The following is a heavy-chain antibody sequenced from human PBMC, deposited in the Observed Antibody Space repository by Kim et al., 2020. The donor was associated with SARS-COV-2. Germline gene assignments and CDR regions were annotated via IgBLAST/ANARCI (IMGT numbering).Heavy chain of an antibody. CDR2: ISSSSSYT. D-gene: IGHD2-2*01. CDR3: ARGIGYCSSTSCHPLYYGMDV. V-gene: IGHV3-11*06. CDR1: GFTFSDYY. Sequence: GGSLRLSCAASGFTFSDYYMSWIRQAPGKGLEWVSYISSSSSYTNYADSVKGRFTISRDNAKNSLYLQMNSLRAEDTAVYYCARGIGYCSSTSCHPLYYGMDVWGQGTTVTVSS. J-gene: IGHJ6*02.